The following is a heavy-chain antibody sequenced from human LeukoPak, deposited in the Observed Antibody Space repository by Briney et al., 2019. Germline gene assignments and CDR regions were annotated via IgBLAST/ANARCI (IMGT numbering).Heavy chain of an antibody. Sequence: GGSLRLSCAASGFTFSSYAMSWVRQAPGKGVEGVAAISGGGGSTFYADSVKGGFTISRDNSKTTLFLQMNGLSAEDTAVYYCARRAAYNSAWYHTDFWGQGTLVTVSS. J-gene: IGHJ4*02. CDR3: ARRAAYNSAWYHTDF. V-gene: IGHV3-23*01. CDR2: ISGGGGST. D-gene: IGHD6-19*01. CDR1: GFTFSSYA.